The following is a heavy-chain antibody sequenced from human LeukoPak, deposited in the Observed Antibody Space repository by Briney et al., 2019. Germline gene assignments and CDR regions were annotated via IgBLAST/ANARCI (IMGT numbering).Heavy chain of an antibody. D-gene: IGHD3-22*01. V-gene: IGHV4-38-2*02. CDR3: ARANYYDSSGYSRGAFDI. Sequence: SETLSLTCSVSGYSISSGFYWGWIRQPPGKGLEWIGSIFHSGSTYYNPSLKSRVTISVGTSKNLFSLKLSSATAADTAVYYCARANYYDSSGYSRGAFDIWGQGTMVTVSS. CDR1: GYSISSGFY. CDR2: IFHSGST. J-gene: IGHJ3*02.